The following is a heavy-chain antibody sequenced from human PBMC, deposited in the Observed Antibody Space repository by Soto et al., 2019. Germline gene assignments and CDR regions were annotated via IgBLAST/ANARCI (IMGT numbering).Heavy chain of an antibody. D-gene: IGHD4-17*01. Sequence: GGSLRLSCAASGFTFSSYAMHWVRQAPGKGLEWVAVISYDGSNKYYADSVKGRFTISRDNSKNTLYLQMNSLRAEDTAVYYCASATTENPYYYYYYGMDVWGQGTTVTVSS. CDR1: GFTFSSYA. J-gene: IGHJ6*02. CDR3: ASATTENPYYYYYYGMDV. V-gene: IGHV3-30-3*01. CDR2: ISYDGSNK.